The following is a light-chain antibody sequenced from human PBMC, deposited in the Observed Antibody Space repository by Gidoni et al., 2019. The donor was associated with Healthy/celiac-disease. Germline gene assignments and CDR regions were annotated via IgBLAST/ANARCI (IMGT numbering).Light chain of an antibody. CDR2: AAS. Sequence: DIQMTQSPSSLSASVGDRVTITCRASQSISSYLNWYQQKPGKAPKLLIYAASSLQSGVPSRFSGSGSGTDFTLIISSLQLEDFATYYCQQSYSTLPTFGPGTKVDIK. J-gene: IGKJ3*01. CDR3: QQSYSTLPT. CDR1: QSISSY. V-gene: IGKV1-39*01.